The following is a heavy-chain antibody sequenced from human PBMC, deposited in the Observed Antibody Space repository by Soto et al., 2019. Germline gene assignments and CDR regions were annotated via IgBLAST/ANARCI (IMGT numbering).Heavy chain of an antibody. Sequence: ASVKVSCKASGYTFTNYAMHWVRQAPGQRLEWLGWINGGNGNTKYPQKLQGRVTISRDTSASTAYMEMSSLRSEDTAVYYCATSGGGEDFDYWGQGTLVTVSS. CDR2: INGGNGNT. V-gene: IGHV1-3*01. J-gene: IGHJ4*02. D-gene: IGHD2-21*01. CDR1: GYTFTNYA. CDR3: ATSGGGEDFDY.